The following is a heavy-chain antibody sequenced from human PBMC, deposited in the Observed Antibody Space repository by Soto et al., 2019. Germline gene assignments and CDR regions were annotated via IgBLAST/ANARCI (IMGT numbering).Heavy chain of an antibody. Sequence: QVQLVQSGAEVKKPGASVKVSCKASGYTFTSYDINWVRQATGQGLEWMGWMNPNSGNTGYAQKFQGRVSMTRNTAIRTAYMELSSLRSEDTAVYYCARDHSSSWRFDYWGQGTLVTVSS. CDR3: ARDHSSSWRFDY. V-gene: IGHV1-8*01. D-gene: IGHD6-13*01. J-gene: IGHJ4*02. CDR2: MNPNSGNT. CDR1: GYTFTSYD.